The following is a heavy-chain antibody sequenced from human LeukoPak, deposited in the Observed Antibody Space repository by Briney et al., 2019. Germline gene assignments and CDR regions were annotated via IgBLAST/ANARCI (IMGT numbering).Heavy chain of an antibody. Sequence: PSETLSLTCTVSGGSIRSSYYYWGWIRQPPGKGLEWIGYIYHSGSTYYNPSLKSRVTISVDRSKNQFSLKLSSVTAADTAVYYCARVRGRPTTVTTFDYWGRGTLVTVSS. CDR2: IYHSGST. J-gene: IGHJ4*02. D-gene: IGHD4-17*01. CDR3: ARVRGRPTTVTTFDY. CDR1: GGSIRSSYYY. V-gene: IGHV4-30-2*01.